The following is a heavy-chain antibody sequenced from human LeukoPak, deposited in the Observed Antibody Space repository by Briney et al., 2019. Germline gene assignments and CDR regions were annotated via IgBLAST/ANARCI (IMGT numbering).Heavy chain of an antibody. J-gene: IGHJ6*02. V-gene: IGHV4-59*08. CDR2: IYYTGIT. D-gene: IGHD3-16*02. Sequence: SETLSLTCTVSGGSISSYYWSWIRQPPEKGLEWIGYIYYTGITNYNPSLESRVTISVDTSKNQFSLKLNSVTAADMAGYYCTRHDAVPVIGHGMGVWGQGTTVTVSS. CDR3: TRHDAVPVIGHGMGV. CDR1: GGSISSYY.